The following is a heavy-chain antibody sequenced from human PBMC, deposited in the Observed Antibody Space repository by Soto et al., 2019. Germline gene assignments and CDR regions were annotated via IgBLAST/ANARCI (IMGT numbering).Heavy chain of an antibody. J-gene: IGHJ4*02. CDR3: ARHLTTDGYFGS. CDR2: IYWDDDK. D-gene: IGHD4-17*01. Sequence: QITLKESGPTLVKPTQTLTLTCTFSGFSVSSSGVGVGWIRQPPGKALEWLTLIYWDDDKRYSPSLKSRLTIXKXXSKNQVVLTMTNMDPVDTATYYCARHLTTDGYFGSWGQGTLVTVSS. CDR1: GFSVSSSGVG. V-gene: IGHV2-5*02.